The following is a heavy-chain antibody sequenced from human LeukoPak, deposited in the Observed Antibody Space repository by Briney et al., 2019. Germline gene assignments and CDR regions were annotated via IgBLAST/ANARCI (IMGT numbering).Heavy chain of an antibody. D-gene: IGHD6-19*01. V-gene: IGHV3-43*02. CDR3: ARESGRSGWCDY. Sequence: GGSLRLSCAAPGLIFDDYAIHCVRQAPGKGLEWVSLISGDGGSTFYADSVKGRFTISRDNSKNSLYLQMSSLRSEDTALYYCARESGRSGWCDYWGQRTLVTVSS. J-gene: IGHJ4*02. CDR2: ISGDGGST. CDR1: GLIFDDYA.